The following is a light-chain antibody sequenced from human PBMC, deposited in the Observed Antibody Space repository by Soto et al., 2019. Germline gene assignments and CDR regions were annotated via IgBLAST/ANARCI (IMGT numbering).Light chain of an antibody. CDR2: EVT. CDR3: SSFASTSTWV. Sequence: QSALTQPASGSGSPGQSITISCTGTDSDVGSYNYVSWYQHHPGKAPKLIIYEVTNRPTGVSHRFSGSKSGNTASLTISGLQAEDEADYYCSSFASTSTWVFGGGTKLTVL. J-gene: IGLJ3*02. CDR1: DSDVGSYNY. V-gene: IGLV2-14*01.